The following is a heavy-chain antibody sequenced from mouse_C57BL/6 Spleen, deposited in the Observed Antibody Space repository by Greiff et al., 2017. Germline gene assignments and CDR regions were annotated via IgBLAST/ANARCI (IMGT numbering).Heavy chain of an antibody. V-gene: IGHV1-85*01. CDR2: IYPRDGST. J-gene: IGHJ3*01. Sequence: VKLQESGPELVKPGASVKLSCKASGYTFTSYDINWVKQRPGQGLEWIGWIYPRDGSTKYNEKFKGKATLTVDTSSSTAYMELHSLTSEDSAVYFCGLSDDAYWGQGTLVTVSA. CDR3: GLSDDAY. CDR1: GYTFTSYD.